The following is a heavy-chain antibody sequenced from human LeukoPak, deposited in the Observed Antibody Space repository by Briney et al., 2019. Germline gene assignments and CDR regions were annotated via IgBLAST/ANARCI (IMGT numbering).Heavy chain of an antibody. CDR2: IRYDGTNK. Sequence: GGSLRLSCTASGFIFNIHGTHWVRQAPGKGLEWVAFIRYDGTNKYYADSVKGRFTISRDNSKNTLYLQMSSLRAEDTAVYYCTGHHQAYSRTYWGQGTLVTVSS. V-gene: IGHV3-30*02. D-gene: IGHD4-11*01. J-gene: IGHJ4*02. CDR3: TGHHQAYSRTY. CDR1: GFIFNIHG.